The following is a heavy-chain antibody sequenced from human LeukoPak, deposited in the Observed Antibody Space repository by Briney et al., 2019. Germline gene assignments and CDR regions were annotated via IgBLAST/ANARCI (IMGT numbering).Heavy chain of an antibody. Sequence: ASVKVSCKASGYTFTDYYIHWVRQAPGQGLEWMGWIDPNPNSGGTNYAQKFQGRVTMTRDTSISTAYMELIRLTSDDTAVYYCARVPNNFYYYMDVWGKGTTVTVSS. CDR1: GYTFTDYY. CDR3: ARVPNNFYYYMDV. V-gene: IGHV1-2*02. CDR2: IDPNPNSGGT. J-gene: IGHJ6*03. D-gene: IGHD2-2*01.